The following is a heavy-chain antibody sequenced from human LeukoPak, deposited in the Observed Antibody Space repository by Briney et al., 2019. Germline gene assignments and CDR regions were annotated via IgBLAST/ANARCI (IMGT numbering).Heavy chain of an antibody. Sequence: GGSLRLSCAASGFTVSNNYMSWVRQAPGKGLEWVSVIYNDGRTYHAGSVKGRFTISGDNSKNTLYLQMNSLRAEDTAVYYCARAHYYGSGSSLDPWGQGTLVTVSS. CDR1: GFTVSNNY. V-gene: IGHV3-66*01. D-gene: IGHD3-10*01. CDR3: ARAHYYGSGSSLDP. J-gene: IGHJ5*02. CDR2: IYNDGRT.